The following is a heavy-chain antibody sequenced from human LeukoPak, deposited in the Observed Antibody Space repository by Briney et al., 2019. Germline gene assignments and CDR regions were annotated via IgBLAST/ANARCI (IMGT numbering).Heavy chain of an antibody. Sequence: SETLSLTCAVYGGSFSGYYWSWIRQPPGKGLEWIGEINHSGSTNYNPSLKSRVTISVDTSKNQFSLKLSSVTAADTAVYYCASTPYYYDSSGYLPRAKKSYYYHGMDVWGQGTTVTVSS. CDR1: GGSFSGYY. CDR2: INHSGST. V-gene: IGHV4-34*01. D-gene: IGHD3-22*01. CDR3: ASTPYYYDSSGYLPRAKKSYYYHGMDV. J-gene: IGHJ6*02.